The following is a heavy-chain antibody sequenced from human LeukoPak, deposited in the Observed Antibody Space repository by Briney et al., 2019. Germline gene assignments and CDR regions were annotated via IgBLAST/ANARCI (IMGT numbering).Heavy chain of an antibody. CDR3: ARTMFRFTKWFDP. Sequence: SDTLSLTCTVSGGPISSYYWSWIRQPPGKGLEWIGYIYYSGSTNYNPSLKSRVTISVDTSKNQFSLKLSSVTAADTAVYYCARTMFRFTKWFDPWGQGTLVTVSS. D-gene: IGHD3-10*02. V-gene: IGHV4-59*08. CDR1: GGPISSYY. CDR2: IYYSGST. J-gene: IGHJ5*02.